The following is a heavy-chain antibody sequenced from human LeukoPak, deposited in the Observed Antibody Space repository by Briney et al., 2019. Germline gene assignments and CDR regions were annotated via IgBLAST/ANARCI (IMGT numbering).Heavy chain of an antibody. CDR1: GGSFSGYY. V-gene: IGHV4-34*01. D-gene: IGHD6-19*01. CDR3: ARVRYSGGWYWQLRDSSGYFPIYFDY. Sequence: PSETLSLTCAVYGGSFSGYYWSWIRQPPGKGLEWIGEINHSGSTNYNPSLKSRVTISVDTSKNQFSLKLSSVTAADTAVYYCARVRYSGGWYWQLRDSSGYFPIYFDYWGQGTLVTVSS. CDR2: INHSGST. J-gene: IGHJ4*02.